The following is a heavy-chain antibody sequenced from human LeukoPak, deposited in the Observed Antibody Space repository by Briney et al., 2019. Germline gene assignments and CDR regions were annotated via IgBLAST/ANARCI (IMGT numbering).Heavy chain of an antibody. CDR2: ISGSGSST. D-gene: IGHD6-19*01. CDR3: AKAYSSGWSLFDY. CDR1: GFTFSSYA. J-gene: IGHJ4*02. Sequence: GGSLRLSCAASGFTFSSYAMSWVRQAPGKGLEWVSAISGSGSSTYYADSVKGRFTISRDNSKNTLYLQMNSLRAEDTAVYYCAKAYSSGWSLFDYWGQGTLVTVSS. V-gene: IGHV3-23*01.